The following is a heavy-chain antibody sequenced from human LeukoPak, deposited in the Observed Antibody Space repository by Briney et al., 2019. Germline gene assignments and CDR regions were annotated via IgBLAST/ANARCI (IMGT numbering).Heavy chain of an antibody. CDR3: ARQAPQYSYYMDV. CDR2: ISTSDSTI. J-gene: IGHJ6*03. V-gene: IGHV3-48*03. Sequence: GGSLRLSCAASGFTFSSYEMNWVRQAPGKGLEWISYISTSDSTIYNADSVKGRFTISRDNAKNSLYLQMNSLRAEDTAVYYCARQAPQYSYYMDVWGKGTTVTISS. CDR1: GFTFSSYE.